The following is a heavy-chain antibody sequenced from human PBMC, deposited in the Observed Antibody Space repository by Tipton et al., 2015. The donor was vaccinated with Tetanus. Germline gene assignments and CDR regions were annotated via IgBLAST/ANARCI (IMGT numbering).Heavy chain of an antibody. CDR1: GGSVRSGSYS. D-gene: IGHD2-2*01. CDR3: AREVPAAGHFDS. J-gene: IGHJ4*02. V-gene: IGHV4-61*01. CDR2: VSYSGRT. Sequence: TLSLTCTVSGGSVRSGSYSWNWIRQPPGKGLEWLAYVSYSGRTNSNYFLKSRITVSQDTSKNQFSLRLTSVTAADTAVYYCAREVPAAGHFDSWGQGTLVTVSS.